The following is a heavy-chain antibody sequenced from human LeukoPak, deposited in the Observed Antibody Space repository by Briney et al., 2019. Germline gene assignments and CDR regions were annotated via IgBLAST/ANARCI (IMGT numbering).Heavy chain of an antibody. CDR1: GGSFSGYY. J-gene: IGHJ4*02. V-gene: IGHV4-34*01. D-gene: IGHD3-22*01. CDR3: AREEHYYDSSGYHL. CDR2: INHSGST. Sequence: SETLSLTCAVYGGSFSGYYWSWIRQPPGKGLEWIGEINHSGSTNYNPSLKSRVTIPVDTSKNQFSLKLSSVTAADTAVYYCAREEHYYDSSGYHLWGQGTLVTVSS.